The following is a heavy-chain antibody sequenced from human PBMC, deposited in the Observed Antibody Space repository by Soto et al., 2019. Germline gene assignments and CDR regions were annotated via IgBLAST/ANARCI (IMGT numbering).Heavy chain of an antibody. CDR1: GVSISNSSFY. V-gene: IGHV4-39*01. CDR2: IYYSGIT. Sequence: WDTRSLTCTVSGVSISNSSFYWGWIRRPPGKGLELIGTIYYSGITYYNPSLKSRVTISVDTSKNQFSLKLTSVTAADTAVYYCARHGSNWGQGTLVPVSS. CDR3: ARHGSN. J-gene: IGHJ4*02.